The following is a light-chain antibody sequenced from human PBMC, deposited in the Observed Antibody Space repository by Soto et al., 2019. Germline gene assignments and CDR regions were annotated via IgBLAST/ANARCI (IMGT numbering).Light chain of an antibody. CDR3: QQYGSSPRT. Sequence: EIVLTQSPGTLSLSPGERATLSCRASQSVTSSYLAWYQHKPGQAPRLLIYGASSIATGIPDRLSGSGSGTDCTLTISRLEPEDFAVYYCQQYGSSPRTFGQGTKVEIK. CDR1: QSVTSSY. CDR2: GAS. J-gene: IGKJ1*01. V-gene: IGKV3-20*01.